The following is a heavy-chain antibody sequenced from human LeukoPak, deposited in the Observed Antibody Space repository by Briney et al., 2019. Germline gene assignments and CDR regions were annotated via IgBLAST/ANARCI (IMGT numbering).Heavy chain of an antibody. J-gene: IGHJ4*02. D-gene: IGHD3/OR15-3a*01. CDR1: GGSISSSSYY. Sequence: PSETLSLTCTVSGGSISSSSYYWGWIRQPPGKGLEWIGSIYYSGSTYYNPSLKSRVTISVDTSKNQFSLKLSSVTAADTAVYYCARHDFWIGYYDYWGQGTLVTVSS. CDR2: IYYSGST. CDR3: ARHDFWIGYYDY. V-gene: IGHV4-39*01.